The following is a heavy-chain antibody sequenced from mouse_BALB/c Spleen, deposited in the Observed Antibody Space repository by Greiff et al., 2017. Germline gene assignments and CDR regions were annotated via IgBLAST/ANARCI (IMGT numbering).Heavy chain of an antibody. V-gene: IGHV2-9*02. CDR3: ARNPLRWGYFDV. CDR1: GFSLTSYG. CDR2: IWAGGST. J-gene: IGHJ1*01. Sequence: VMLVESGPGLVAPSQSLSITCTVSGFSLTSYGVHWVRQTPGKGLEWLGVIWAGGSTNYNSALMSRLSISKDNSKSQVFLKMNSLQTDDTAMYYCARNPLRWGYFDVWGAGTTVTVSS. D-gene: IGHD1-1*01.